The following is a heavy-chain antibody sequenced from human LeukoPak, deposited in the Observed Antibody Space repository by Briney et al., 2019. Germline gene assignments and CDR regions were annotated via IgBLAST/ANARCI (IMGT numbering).Heavy chain of an antibody. D-gene: IGHD5-18*01. CDR1: GGSISGYY. V-gene: IGHV4-59*01. Sequence: SETLSLTCTVSGGSISGYYWSWIRQPPGKGLGWIGYIYYSVGANYNPSLTSRVTISVDTTKNKLSLKLRSVTAADTAVYYCARENSYGFDYWGQGTLVTVSS. CDR2: IYYSVGA. J-gene: IGHJ4*02. CDR3: ARENSYGFDY.